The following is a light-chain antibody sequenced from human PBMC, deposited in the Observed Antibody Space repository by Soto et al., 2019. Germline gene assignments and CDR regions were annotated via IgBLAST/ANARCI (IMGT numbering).Light chain of an antibody. CDR2: KAS. Sequence: DIQMTQSPSTLSASVGDRVTITCRASQTITTSLAWYQQKPGKAPKLLIYKASSLESGVPSRFSGSGDGTELNLTISRLQPDDFATYYCQQYDSYSLRTFGQGTRVEI. CDR1: QTITTS. CDR3: QQYDSYSLRT. V-gene: IGKV1-5*03. J-gene: IGKJ1*01.